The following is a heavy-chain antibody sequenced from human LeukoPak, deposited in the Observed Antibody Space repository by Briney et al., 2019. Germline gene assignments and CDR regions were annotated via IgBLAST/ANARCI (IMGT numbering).Heavy chain of an antibody. Sequence: SDPLSLTYTVSGGSISSSSYYWRWIPQPPGKGLECIGSIYYSGSTYYNPSLKSRVTISVDTSKNQLSLKLSSVTAADSAVYYCARDPYPSRGGFDYWCQGTLVTVSS. J-gene: IGHJ4*02. V-gene: IGHV4-39*07. CDR2: IYYSGST. CDR1: GGSISSSSYY. D-gene: IGHD1-26*01. CDR3: ARDPYPSRGGFDY.